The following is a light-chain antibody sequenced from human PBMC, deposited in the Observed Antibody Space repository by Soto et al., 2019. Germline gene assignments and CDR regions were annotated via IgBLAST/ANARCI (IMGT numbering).Light chain of an antibody. V-gene: IGKV1-5*03. CDR3: QQYNSYRRT. CDR1: QSISSW. CDR2: KAS. J-gene: IGKJ1*01. Sequence: DIQMTQSPSTLSASVGDRVTITCRASQSISSWLAWYQQKPGKAPKLLIYKASSLESGVPSRFSGSGSGPEFTLTIRSLQPDDFATYYCQQYNSYRRTFGQGTKVEIK.